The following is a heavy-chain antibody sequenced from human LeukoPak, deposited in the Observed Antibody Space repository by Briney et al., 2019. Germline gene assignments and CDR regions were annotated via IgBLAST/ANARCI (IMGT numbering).Heavy chain of an antibody. J-gene: IGHJ4*02. CDR3: ARLPTITFFDY. Sequence: SETLSLTCTVSGGSISSSSFYWGWIRQPPGRGLEWIGSIYYSGGTSYNPSLKSRVTISVDTSKNQFSLKLSSVTAADTAVYYCARLPTITFFDYWGQGTLVTVST. V-gene: IGHV4-39*01. CDR2: IYYSGGT. D-gene: IGHD5-12*01. CDR1: GGSISSSSFY.